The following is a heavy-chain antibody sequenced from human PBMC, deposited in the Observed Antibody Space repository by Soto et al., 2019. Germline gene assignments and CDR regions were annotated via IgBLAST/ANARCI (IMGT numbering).Heavy chain of an antibody. V-gene: IGHV4-4*07. CDR1: GGSISSYY. CDR2: IYTSGST. J-gene: IGHJ4*02. CDR3: AIGGLYYDSSGYYY. D-gene: IGHD3-22*01. Sequence: SETLSLTCTVSGGSISSYYWSWIRQPAGKGLECIGRIYTSGSTNYNPSLKSRVTMSVDTSKNQFSLKLSSVTAADTAVYYCAIGGLYYDSSGYYYWGQGTLVTVSS.